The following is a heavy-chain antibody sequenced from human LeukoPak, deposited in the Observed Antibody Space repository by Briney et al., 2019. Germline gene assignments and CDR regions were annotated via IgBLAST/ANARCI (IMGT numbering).Heavy chain of an antibody. D-gene: IGHD3-22*01. Sequence: ASVKVSCKASGGTFSSYAISWVRQAPGQGLEWMGGIIPIFGTANYAQKFQGRVTISADESTSTAYMELSSLRSVDTAVYYCARDWYYYDSSGFYYALRYWGQGTLVTVSS. CDR2: IIPIFGTA. CDR3: ARDWYYYDSSGFYYALRY. CDR1: GGTFSSYA. V-gene: IGHV1-69*13. J-gene: IGHJ4*02.